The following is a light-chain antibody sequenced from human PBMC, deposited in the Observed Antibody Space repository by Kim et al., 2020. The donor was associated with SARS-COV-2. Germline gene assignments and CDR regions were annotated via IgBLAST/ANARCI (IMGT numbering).Light chain of an antibody. V-gene: IGLV3-19*01. J-gene: IGLJ2*01. CDR1: SRRCYL. Sequence: SGALEKKVRITCQGDSRRCYLASWYQQRPGQAPVLVIYGKNNRPSGIPDRFSGSSSGNTASLTITGAQAEDEADYYCNSRDSSGVVFGGGTQLTVL. CDR2: GKN. CDR3: NSRDSSGVV.